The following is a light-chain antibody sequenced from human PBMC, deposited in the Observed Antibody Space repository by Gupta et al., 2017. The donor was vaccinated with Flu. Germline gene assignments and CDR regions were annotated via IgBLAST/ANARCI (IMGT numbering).Light chain of an antibody. Sequence: PSSLSASVGDRVTITCRASQSISSYLNWYQQKPGKAPKVLIYAASSLQSGVPSRFSGSGSGTDFTLTISSLQPEDFATYYCQQSYSTRWTFGQGTKVEIK. CDR1: QSISSY. J-gene: IGKJ1*01. V-gene: IGKV1-39*01. CDR3: QQSYSTRWT. CDR2: AAS.